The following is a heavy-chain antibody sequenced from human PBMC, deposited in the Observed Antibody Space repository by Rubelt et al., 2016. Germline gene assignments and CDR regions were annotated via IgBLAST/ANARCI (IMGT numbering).Heavy chain of an antibody. Sequence: EVQLVESGGGLIQPGGSLRLSCAASGFSVSGKYMAWVRQAPGKGLEWVSLIYGGGVAYSADSVKGRVSIPRDNSRNTLFLQMNNLGGDDTAVYYCATSEGMDSFYALDVWGQGTTVTVSS. D-gene: IGHD2/OR15-2a*01. J-gene: IGHJ6*02. V-gene: IGHV3-53*01. CDR1: GFSVSGKY. CDR3: ATSEGMDSFYALDV. CDR2: IYGGGVA.